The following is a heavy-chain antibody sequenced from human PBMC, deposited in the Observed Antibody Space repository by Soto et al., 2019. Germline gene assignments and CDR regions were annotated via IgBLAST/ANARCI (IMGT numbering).Heavy chain of an antibody. D-gene: IGHD4-17*01. V-gene: IGHV4-31*03. CDR1: GGSISNSDYY. CDR3: ASGRGTVTPDY. CDR2: IYYSGTT. J-gene: IGHJ4*02. Sequence: QVQLQESGPRLVKPSQTLSLACSVSGGSISNSDYYWSWIRQHPGKGLEWIGCIYYSGTTYYNPSLKSRLTMSVDTSKSQFSLKLKSVTAADTAVYYCASGRGTVTPDYWGQGTLVTVSS.